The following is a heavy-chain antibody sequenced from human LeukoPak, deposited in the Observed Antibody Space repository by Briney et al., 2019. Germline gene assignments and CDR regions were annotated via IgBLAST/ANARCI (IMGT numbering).Heavy chain of an antibody. CDR3: ARDEIVGSDGNFDY. V-gene: IGHV4-39*07. CDR2: IYYSGST. Sequence: KASETLSLTCTVSGGSISSSSYYWGWIRQPPGKGLEWIGGIYYSGSTYYNPSLKSRVTISVDTSKNQFSLKLSSVTAADTAVYYCARDEIVGSDGNFDYWGQGTLVTVSS. CDR1: GGSISSSSYY. J-gene: IGHJ4*02. D-gene: IGHD1-26*01.